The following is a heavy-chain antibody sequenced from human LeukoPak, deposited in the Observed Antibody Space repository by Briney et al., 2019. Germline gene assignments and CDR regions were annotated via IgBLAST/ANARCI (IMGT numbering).Heavy chain of an antibody. D-gene: IGHD2-2*01. V-gene: IGHV4-39*02. Sequence: SETLSLTCTVSGGSISSSSYYWGWLRQPPGKGLEWIGSIYYSGSTYYNPSLKSRVTISVDTSKNQFSLKLSSVTAADTAVYYCARDVGESGWYQLQRSFDAFDIWGQGTMVTVSS. CDR3: ARDVGESGWYQLQRSFDAFDI. J-gene: IGHJ3*02. CDR2: IYYSGST. CDR1: GGSISSSSYY.